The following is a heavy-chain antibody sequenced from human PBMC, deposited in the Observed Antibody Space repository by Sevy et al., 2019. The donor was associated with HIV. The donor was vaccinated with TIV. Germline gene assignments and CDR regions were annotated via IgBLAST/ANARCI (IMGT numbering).Heavy chain of an antibody. Sequence: GGSLRLSCAASGLTFSSYWMTWVRQAPGKGLEWVANINQSGSQEYYVDSVKGRFTISRDNAKNSLYLQMNSLSAEDTAVYYCTSILPAGVPAEYFQHWGQGTLVTVSS. J-gene: IGHJ1*01. D-gene: IGHD2-2*01. CDR2: INQSGSQE. CDR3: TSILPAGVPAEYFQH. V-gene: IGHV3-7*01. CDR1: GLTFSSYW.